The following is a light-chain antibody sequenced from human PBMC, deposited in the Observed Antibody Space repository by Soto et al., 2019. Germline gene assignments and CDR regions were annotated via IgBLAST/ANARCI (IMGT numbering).Light chain of an antibody. Sequence: DTQMTHSPSSLSASVGDRVTITCRASQSISNYLNWYQQKPGKAPKLLIYAASSLQSGVPSRFSGSGSGTDFTLTISSLQPEDFATYSCQQSYTTLFTFGPGTNVDI. CDR3: QQSYTTLFT. CDR1: QSISNY. V-gene: IGKV1-39*01. J-gene: IGKJ3*01. CDR2: AAS.